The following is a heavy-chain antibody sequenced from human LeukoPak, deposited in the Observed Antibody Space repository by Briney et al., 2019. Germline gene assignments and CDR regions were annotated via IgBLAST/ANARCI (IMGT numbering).Heavy chain of an antibody. Sequence: PSETLSLTCAVYGGSFSGYYWAWIRQPPGKWLEWIGSIYPNGSTYYNPSLKSRVTISVDTSKNQFSVKLSSVTAADTAVYYCARRGSSWNWFDPWGQGTLVTVSS. V-gene: IGHV4-38-2*01. J-gene: IGHJ5*02. CDR3: ARRGSSWNWFDP. CDR2: IYPNGST. D-gene: IGHD6-13*01. CDR1: GGSFSGYY.